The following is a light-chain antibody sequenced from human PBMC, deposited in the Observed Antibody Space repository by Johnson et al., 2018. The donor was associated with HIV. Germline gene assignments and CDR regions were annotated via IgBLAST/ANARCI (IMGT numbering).Light chain of an antibody. CDR2: DNN. CDR3: GTWDSSLSACWV. CDR1: SSNIGNNY. Sequence: QSVLTQPPSVSAAPSQKVTISCSGSSSNIGNNYVSWYQQLPGTAPKLLIYDNNKRPSGIPDRFSGSKSGTSATLGITGLQTGDEAGYYCGTWDSSLSACWVFGTGTKVTVL. J-gene: IGLJ1*01. V-gene: IGLV1-51*01.